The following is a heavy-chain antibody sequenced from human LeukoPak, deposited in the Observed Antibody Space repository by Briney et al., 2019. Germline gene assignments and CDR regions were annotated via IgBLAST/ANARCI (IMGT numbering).Heavy chain of an antibody. CDR2: IYYSGST. CDR1: GGSITNSSYY. Sequence: PSETLSLTCTVTGGSITNSSYYWGWIRQPPGKGLEWIASIYYSGSTSYNPSLKSRVTISVDTSKDHFSLKLSSVTAADTAVYYCARGQEWFDPWGQGTLVTVSS. V-gene: IGHV4-39*02. J-gene: IGHJ5*02. CDR3: ARGQEWFDP.